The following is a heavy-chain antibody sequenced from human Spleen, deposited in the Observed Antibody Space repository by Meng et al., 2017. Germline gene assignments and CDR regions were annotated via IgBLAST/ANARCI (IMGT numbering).Heavy chain of an antibody. D-gene: IGHD3-22*01. CDR3: ARRPPYYYDSIGDY. J-gene: IGHJ4*02. Sequence: SETLSLTCVVSGGSFSDYYWSWIRQPPGKGLEWIGEINHSGSTNYNPSLKSRVTISLDTSKNQFSLKLSSVTAADTAVYDCARRPPYYYDSIGDYWGQGTLVTVSS. CDR1: GGSFSDYY. V-gene: IGHV4-34*01. CDR2: INHSGST.